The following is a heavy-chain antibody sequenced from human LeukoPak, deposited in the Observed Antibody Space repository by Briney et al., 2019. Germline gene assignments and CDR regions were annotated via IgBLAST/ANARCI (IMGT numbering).Heavy chain of an antibody. CDR3: ARIYCGGDCYSVFDY. CDR1: GFTFSSYA. V-gene: IGHV3-30*04. J-gene: IGHJ4*02. D-gene: IGHD2-21*02. CDR2: ISYDGSNK. Sequence: GGSLRLSCAASGFTFSSYAMHWVRQAPGKGLEWVAVISYDGSNKYYADSVKGRFTISRDNSKNTLYLQMNSLRAEDTAVYYCARIYCGGDCYSVFDYWGQGTLVTVSS.